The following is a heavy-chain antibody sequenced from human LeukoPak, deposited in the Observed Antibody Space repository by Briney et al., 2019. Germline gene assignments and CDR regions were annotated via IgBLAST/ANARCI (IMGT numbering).Heavy chain of an antibody. V-gene: IGHV3-30*03. J-gene: IGHJ4*02. Sequence: GGSLRLSCAASGFTFSSYGMHWVRQAPGKGLGWVAVISYDGSNEYYADSVKGRFTISRDNSKNTLYLQMNSLRADDTAVYYCARDHQVSYFDYWGQGTLVTVSS. D-gene: IGHD6-6*01. CDR3: ARDHQVSYFDY. CDR1: GFTFSSYG. CDR2: ISYDGSNE.